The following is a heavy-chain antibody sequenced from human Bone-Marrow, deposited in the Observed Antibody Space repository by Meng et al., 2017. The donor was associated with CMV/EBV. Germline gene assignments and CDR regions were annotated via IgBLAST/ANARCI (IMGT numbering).Heavy chain of an antibody. D-gene: IGHD6-19*01. V-gene: IGHV3-73*01. CDR3: IRGSSGGAYYGLDV. CDR1: GFTFSGST. Sequence: GESLKISCAASGFTFSGSTIYWVRQASGKGLEWVGRIRTKANNYATEYAASVKGRFTCSRDDSKSTAYLQINSLKTEDTAVYYCIRGSSGGAYYGLDVWGPGTTVTVSS. CDR2: IRTKANNYAT. J-gene: IGHJ6*02.